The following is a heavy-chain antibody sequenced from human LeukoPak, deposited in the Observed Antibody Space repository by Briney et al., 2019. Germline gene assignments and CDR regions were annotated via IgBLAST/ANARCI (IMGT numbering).Heavy chain of an antibody. V-gene: IGHV1-46*01. CDR2: INPSGGST. CDR3: ARVPRHCTNGVCYTNYYYYMDV. J-gene: IGHJ6*03. Sequence: ASVKVSCKASGYTFTSYYMHWVRQAPGQGLEWMGIINPSGGSTSYAQKFQGRVTMTRDMSTSTVYMELSSLRSEDTAVYYCARVPRHCTNGVCYTNYYYYMDVWGKGTTVTVSS. CDR1: GYTFTSYY. D-gene: IGHD2-8*01.